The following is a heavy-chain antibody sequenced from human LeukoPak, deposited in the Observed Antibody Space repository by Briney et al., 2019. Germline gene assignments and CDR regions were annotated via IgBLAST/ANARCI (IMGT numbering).Heavy chain of an antibody. V-gene: IGHV4-59*12. CDR1: GGSISSYY. CDR3: ARDGAPYSSGWYY. D-gene: IGHD6-19*01. J-gene: IGHJ4*02. Sequence: SETLSLTCTVSGGSISSYYWSWIRQPPGKGLEWIGYIYYSGSTNYNPSLKSRVTISLDTSKNHSSLKLSSVTAADTVVYYCARDGAPYSSGWYYWGQGTLVTVSS. CDR2: IYYSGST.